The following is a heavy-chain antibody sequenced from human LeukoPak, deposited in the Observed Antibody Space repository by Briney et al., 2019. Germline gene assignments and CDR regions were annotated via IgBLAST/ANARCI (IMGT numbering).Heavy chain of an antibody. CDR3: ARGNFGLHWFDP. CDR1: GYTFTSYD. CDR2: MNPNSGNT. V-gene: IGHV1-8*01. D-gene: IGHD3-10*01. Sequence: ASVKVSCKASGYTFTSYDINWVRQATGQGLEWMGWMNPNSGNTGYAQKFQGRVTMTRNTSISTAYMELSSLRSEDTAVYYCARGNFGLHWFDPWGQGTLVTVSS. J-gene: IGHJ5*02.